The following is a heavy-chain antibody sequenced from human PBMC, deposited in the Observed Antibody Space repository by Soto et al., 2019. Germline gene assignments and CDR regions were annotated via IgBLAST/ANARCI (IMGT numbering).Heavy chain of an antibody. V-gene: IGHV3-33*01. J-gene: IGHJ4*02. CDR3: ARGTVLRYFDWLPRDY. CDR1: GFTFSSYG. Sequence: GGSLRLSCAASGFTFSSYGMHWVRQAPGKGLEWVAVIWYDGSNKYYADSVKGRFTISRDNSKNTLYLQMNSLRAEDTAVYYCARGTVLRYFDWLPRDYWGQGTLVTVSS. CDR2: IWYDGSNK. D-gene: IGHD3-9*01.